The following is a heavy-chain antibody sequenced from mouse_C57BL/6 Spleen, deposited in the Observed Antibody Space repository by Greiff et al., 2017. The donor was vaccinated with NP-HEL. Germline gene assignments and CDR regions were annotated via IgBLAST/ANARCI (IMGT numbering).Heavy chain of an antibody. CDR1: GYTFTSYW. CDR3: ARGYDYDYYFDY. J-gene: IGHJ2*01. CDR2: IYPSDSET. V-gene: IGHV1-61*01. Sequence: QVQLKESGAELVRPGSSVKLSCKASGYTFTSYWMDWVKQRPGQGLEWIGNIYPSDSETHYNQKFKDKATLTVDKSSSTAYMQLSSLTSEDSAVYYCARGYDYDYYFDYWGQGTTLTVSS. D-gene: IGHD2-4*01.